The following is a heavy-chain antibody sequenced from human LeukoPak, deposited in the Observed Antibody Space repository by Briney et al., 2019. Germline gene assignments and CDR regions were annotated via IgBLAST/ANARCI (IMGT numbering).Heavy chain of an antibody. V-gene: IGHV3-30*18. CDR1: GFTFSSYG. D-gene: IGHD2-21*01. Sequence: PGGSLRLSCVASGFTFSSYGMHWVRQAPGKGLEWVAVISYDGSNKYYADSVKGRFTISRDNSKNTLYLQMNSLRAEDTAVYYCAKFVSHRNFDYWGQGTLVTVSS. CDR2: ISYDGSNK. J-gene: IGHJ4*02. CDR3: AKFVSHRNFDY.